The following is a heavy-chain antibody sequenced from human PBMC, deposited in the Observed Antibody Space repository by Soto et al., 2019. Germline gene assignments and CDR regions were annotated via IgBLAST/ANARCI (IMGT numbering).Heavy chain of an antibody. CDR1: GYTFTHYY. V-gene: IGHV1-46*01. Sequence: QVQLVQSGAEVMKPGASVKLSCRTSGYTFTHYYIHWMRQAPGQGLEWLAIINPASGSTNYAQDFQGRVTLTMDTSTTTVYMELSGLRAEDTAIFYCARDLAAGDHWGQGTLVTVSS. J-gene: IGHJ4*02. CDR2: INPASGST. CDR3: ARDLAAGDH. D-gene: IGHD6-13*01.